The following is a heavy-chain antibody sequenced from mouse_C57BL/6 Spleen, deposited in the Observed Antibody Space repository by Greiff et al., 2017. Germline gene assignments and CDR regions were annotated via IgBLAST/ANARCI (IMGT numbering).Heavy chain of an antibody. CDR1: GYAFSSSW. CDR2: IYPGDGDT. CDR3: ARRDSGGITRDYFDY. J-gene: IGHJ2*01. D-gene: IGHD2-4*01. Sequence: VQLQQSGPELVKPGASVKISCKASGYAFSSSWMNWVKQRPGKGLEWIGRIYPGDGDTNYNGKFKGKATLTVNKSSSTAYMELRSLTSEDSAVYYCARRDSGGITRDYFDYWGQGTTLTVSS. V-gene: IGHV1-82*01.